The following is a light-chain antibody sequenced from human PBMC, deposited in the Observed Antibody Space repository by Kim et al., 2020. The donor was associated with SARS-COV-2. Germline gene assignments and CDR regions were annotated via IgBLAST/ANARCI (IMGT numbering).Light chain of an antibody. Sequence: QSVLSQSPSASGTPGQRDIISCSGSSSNIGGNTVNWYQQVPGTAPKLLIHSSNQRPSGVPDRFSGSRSGTSASLAISWLQSEDEADYYCSACDDSLTGPVFGGGTHLTVL. CDR3: SACDDSLTGPV. V-gene: IGLV1-44*01. CDR1: SSNIGGNT. J-gene: IGLJ3*02. CDR2: SSN.